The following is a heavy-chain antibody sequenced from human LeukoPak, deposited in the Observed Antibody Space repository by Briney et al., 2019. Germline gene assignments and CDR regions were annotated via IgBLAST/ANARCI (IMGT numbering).Heavy chain of an antibody. V-gene: IGHV3-7*01. J-gene: IGHJ4*02. Sequence: PGGSLRLSCVASGFTFSSYWMSWVRQAPGKGLEWVANIKQDGSEKYYVDSVKGRFTISRDNAKNSLYLQMNSLRAEDTAVYYCARERGLRGFDYWGQGTLVTVSS. CDR2: IKQDGSEK. CDR1: GFTFSSYW. D-gene: IGHD4-17*01. CDR3: ARERGLRGFDY.